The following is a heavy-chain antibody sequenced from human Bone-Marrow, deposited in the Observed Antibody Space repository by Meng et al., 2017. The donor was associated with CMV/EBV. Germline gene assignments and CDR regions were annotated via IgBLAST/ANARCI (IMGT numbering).Heavy chain of an antibody. CDR3: ARYQRYCSSTSCSIRLAYYYYGMDV. J-gene: IGHJ6*02. Sequence: GESLKISCAASGFTFSDYYMSWIRQAPGKGLEWVSYISSSGSTIYYADSVKGRFTISRDNAKNSLYLQMNSLRAEDTAVYYCARYQRYCSSTSCSIRLAYYYYGMDVWGQGTTVIVSS. CDR1: GFTFSDYY. V-gene: IGHV3-11*01. CDR2: ISSSGSTI. D-gene: IGHD2-2*01.